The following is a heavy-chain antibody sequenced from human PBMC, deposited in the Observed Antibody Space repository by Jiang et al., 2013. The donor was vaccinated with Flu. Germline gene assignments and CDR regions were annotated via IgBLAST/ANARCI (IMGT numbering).Heavy chain of an antibody. D-gene: IGHD3-22*01. J-gene: IGHJ4*02. CDR1: GFSLSTSGMR. CDR2: IDWDDDK. V-gene: IGHV2-70*04. CDR3: AREYYYDSSGYWD. Sequence: TLTCTFSGFSLSTSGMRVSWIRQPPGKALEWLARIDWDDDKFYSTSLKTRLTISKDTSKNQVVLTMTNMGPVDTATYYCAREYYYDSSGYWDWGQGTLVTVSS.